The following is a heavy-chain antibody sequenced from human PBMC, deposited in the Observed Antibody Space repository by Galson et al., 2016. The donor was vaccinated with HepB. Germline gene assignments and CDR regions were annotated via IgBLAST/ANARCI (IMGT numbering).Heavy chain of an antibody. J-gene: IGHJ6*03. CDR3: ARGLDFWRGDLIPDYMDF. Sequence: TLSLTCTVSGGSISSGDDHWSWIRQPPGKGLEWIGSIYYSGTTYYDPSLKSRITISGDTSKNQFSLKLNSVTAADTAVYYCARGLDFWRGDLIPDYMDFWGKGTTVTVSS. D-gene: IGHD3-3*01. CDR1: GGSISSGDDH. CDR2: IYYSGTT. V-gene: IGHV4-30-4*01.